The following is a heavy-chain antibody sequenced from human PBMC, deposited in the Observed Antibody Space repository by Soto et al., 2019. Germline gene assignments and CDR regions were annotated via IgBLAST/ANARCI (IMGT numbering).Heavy chain of an antibody. V-gene: IGHV4-59*01. Sequence: KQSQTLSLTCTVSGGSISSYYWSWIRQPPGKGLEWIGYIYYSGSTNYNPSLKSRVTISVDTSKNQFSLKLSSVTAADTAVYYCARVRAAAGTRYFDYWGQGTLVTVSS. CDR3: ARVRAAAGTRYFDY. CDR2: IYYSGST. D-gene: IGHD6-13*01. CDR1: GGSISSYY. J-gene: IGHJ4*02.